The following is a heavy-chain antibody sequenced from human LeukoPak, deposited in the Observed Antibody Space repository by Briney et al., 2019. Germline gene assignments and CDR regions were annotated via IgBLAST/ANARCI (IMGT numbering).Heavy chain of an antibody. CDR3: ALLRGYNYGYFHH. V-gene: IGHV3-23*01. Sequence: PGGSLRLSCAASRFTFSSYAMSWVRQAPGKGLEWVSAISGSGGSTYYADFVKGRFTISRDNSKNTLYLQVNSPRAEDTAVYYCALLRGYNYGYFHHWGQGTLVTVSS. D-gene: IGHD5-18*01. CDR1: RFTFSSYA. CDR2: ISGSGGST. J-gene: IGHJ1*01.